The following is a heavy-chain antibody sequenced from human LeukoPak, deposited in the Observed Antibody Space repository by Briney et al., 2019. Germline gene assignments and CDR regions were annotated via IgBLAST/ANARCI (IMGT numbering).Heavy chain of an antibody. Sequence: GGSLRLSCAGSGFTFSSYAMSWVRLAPGKGLEWVSTISGSGGAGTYYADSVKGRFTVSRDNSRNTLYLPMNSLRAEDTAVYYCVKDRGGSPFYGMDVWGQGTTVTVSS. CDR1: GFTFSSYA. CDR3: VKDRGGSPFYGMDV. J-gene: IGHJ6*02. V-gene: IGHV3-23*01. D-gene: IGHD1-26*01. CDR2: ISGSGGAGT.